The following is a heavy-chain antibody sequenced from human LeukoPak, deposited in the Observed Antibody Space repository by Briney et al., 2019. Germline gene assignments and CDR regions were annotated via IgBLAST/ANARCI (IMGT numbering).Heavy chain of an antibody. V-gene: IGHV6-1*01. Sequence: SQTLSLTCAISGDSVSSNSAAWNWIRQSPSRGLESLGRTYYRSKWYNDYAVSVKSRITINPDTSKNHFSLQLNSVTPEDTAVYYCAREYCSGGSCHNNYFDYWGQGALVTVSS. D-gene: IGHD2-15*01. CDR1: GDSVSSNSAA. CDR3: AREYCSGGSCHNNYFDY. J-gene: IGHJ4*02. CDR2: TYYRSKWYN.